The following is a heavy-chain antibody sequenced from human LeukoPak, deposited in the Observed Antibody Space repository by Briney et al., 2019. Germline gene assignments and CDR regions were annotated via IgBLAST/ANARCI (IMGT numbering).Heavy chain of an antibody. V-gene: IGHV1-69*13. D-gene: IGHD5-18*01. Sequence: SVKVSCKASGGTFSSYAISWVRQAPGQGLEWMGGIIAIFGTANYAQKLQGRVTITADESTSTAYMELSSLRSEATAVYYSARDRSLRELWLRNWFDPWGQGTLVTVSS. CDR2: IIAIFGTA. CDR1: GGTFSSYA. CDR3: ARDRSLRELWLRNWFDP. J-gene: IGHJ5*02.